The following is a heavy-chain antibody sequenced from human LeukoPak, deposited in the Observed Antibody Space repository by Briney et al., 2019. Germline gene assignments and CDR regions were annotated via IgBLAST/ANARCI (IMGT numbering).Heavy chain of an antibody. V-gene: IGHV4-59*01. CDR1: GGSISSYY. J-gene: IGHJ3*02. D-gene: IGHD6-19*01. CDR3: ARDRPGIAVAGDAFDI. CDR2: IYNRGST. Sequence: SETLSLTCTVSGGSISSYYWSWIRQPPGKGLEWIGYIYNRGSTNYNPSLKGRVTISVDTSKNQFSLKLRSVTAADTAVYYCARDRPGIAVAGDAFDIWGQGTMVTVSS.